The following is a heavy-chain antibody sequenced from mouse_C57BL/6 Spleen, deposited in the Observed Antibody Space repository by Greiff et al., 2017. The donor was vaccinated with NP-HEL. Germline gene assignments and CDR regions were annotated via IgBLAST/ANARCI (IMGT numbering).Heavy chain of an antibody. CDR2: INYDGSST. D-gene: IGHD4-1*01. CDR3: ARDLSGTNYSMDY. Sequence: EVKLVESEGGLVQPGSSMKLSCTASGFTFSDYYMAWVRQVPEKGLEWVANINYDGSSTNYLDSLKSRFIISRDNAKNILYLQMSTLKSEDTSTYYCARDLSGTNYSMDYWGQGTSVTVSS. V-gene: IGHV5-16*01. CDR1: GFTFSDYY. J-gene: IGHJ4*01.